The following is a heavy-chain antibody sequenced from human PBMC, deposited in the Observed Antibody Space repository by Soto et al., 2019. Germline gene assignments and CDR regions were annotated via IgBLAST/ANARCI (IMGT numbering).Heavy chain of an antibody. Sequence: EVQLLESGGGVVQPGGSLRLSCAASGFTFSSYAMSWVRQAPGKGLEWVSAISGSGGSTYYADSVKGRFTISRDNSKNTLYLQMNSLRAEDTAVYYCAKDNAPDDYGDYGYFDYWGQGTLVTVSS. V-gene: IGHV3-23*01. J-gene: IGHJ4*02. CDR2: ISGSGGST. CDR1: GFTFSSYA. D-gene: IGHD4-17*01. CDR3: AKDNAPDDYGDYGYFDY.